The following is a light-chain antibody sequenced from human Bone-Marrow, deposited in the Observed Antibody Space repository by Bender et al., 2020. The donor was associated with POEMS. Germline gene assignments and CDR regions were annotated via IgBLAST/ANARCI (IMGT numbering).Light chain of an antibody. CDR3: AAWEDSLNGWV. CDR2: QDF. J-gene: IGLJ3*02. Sequence: SYDLTQPPSMSVFPGQTASVTCSGDKLGHKYVSWYQQKPGQSPVLVIYQDFKRPSGISERFSGSKSGTSASLAISGLQSEDEADYYCAAWEDSLNGWVFGGGTKLTVL. V-gene: IGLV3-1*01. CDR1: KLGHKY.